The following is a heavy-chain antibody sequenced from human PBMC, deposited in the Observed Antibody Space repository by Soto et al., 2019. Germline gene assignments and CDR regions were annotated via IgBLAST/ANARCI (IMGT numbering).Heavy chain of an antibody. D-gene: IGHD3-3*01. CDR3: AAVGIDYDFWSGYHVNEVGFDY. V-gene: IGHV1-58*02. Sequence: GASVKVSCKASGFTFTSSAMQWVRQARGQHLEWIGWIVVGSGNTNYAQKFQERVTITRDMSTSTAYMELSSLRSEDTAVYYCAAVGIDYDFWSGYHVNEVGFDYWGQGTLVTVSS. J-gene: IGHJ4*02. CDR1: GFTFTSSA. CDR2: IVVGSGNT.